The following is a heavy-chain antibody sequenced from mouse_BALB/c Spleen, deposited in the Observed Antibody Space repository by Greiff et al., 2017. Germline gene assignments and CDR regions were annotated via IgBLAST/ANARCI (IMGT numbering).Heavy chain of an antibody. D-gene: IGHD1-1*01. CDR2: ISYSGST. Sequence: EVKLMESGPGLVKPSQSLSLTCTVTGYSITGDYAWNWIRQFPGNKLEWMGYISYSGSTSYNPSLKNRISITRDTSKNQFFLQLNSVTTEDTATYYCARGSIYYYGSSYFDYWGQGTTLTVSS. V-gene: IGHV3-2*02. J-gene: IGHJ2*01. CDR1: GYSITGDYA. CDR3: ARGSIYYYGSSYFDY.